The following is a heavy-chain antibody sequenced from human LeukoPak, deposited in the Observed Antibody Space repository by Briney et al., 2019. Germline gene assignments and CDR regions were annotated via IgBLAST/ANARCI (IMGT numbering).Heavy chain of an antibody. J-gene: IGHJ4*02. D-gene: IGHD2-2*01. V-gene: IGHV3-7*03. CDR1: GLTFSSYW. Sequence: GGSLRLSCAASGLTFSSYWMSWVRQAPGKGLEWVANIKQDGSEKYYVDSVKGRFTISRDNAKNSLYLQMNSLRAEDTAVYYCAREEYCSSTSCYDYWGQGTLVTVSS. CDR3: AREEYCSSTSCYDY. CDR2: IKQDGSEK.